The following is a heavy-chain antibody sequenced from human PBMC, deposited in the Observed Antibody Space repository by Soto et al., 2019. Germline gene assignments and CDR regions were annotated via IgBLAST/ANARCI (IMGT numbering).Heavy chain of an antibody. J-gene: IGHJ4*02. V-gene: IGHV2-5*02. CDR2: VYWDNDK. CDR1: GFSLSTSGVG. Sequence: QITLKESGPTLVKPTQTLTLTCTFSGFSLSTSGVGVGWIRQPPGKALEWLALVYWDNDKRYSPSLKSSLTITKDTSKNQVVLTLTNVDPVDTATYYCAHRTTVTAFDYWGQGTLVPVSS. D-gene: IGHD4-17*01. CDR3: AHRTTVTAFDY.